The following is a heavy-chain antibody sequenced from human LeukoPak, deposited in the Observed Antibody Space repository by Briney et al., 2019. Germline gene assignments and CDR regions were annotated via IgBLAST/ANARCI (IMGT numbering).Heavy chain of an antibody. J-gene: IGHJ4*02. Sequence: PGGSLRLSCAASGFTFGDYSMNWVRQAPGKGLGWVSYISSSSTTMYYADSVKGRFTISRDNAKNSLYLQMNSLRAEDTAVYYCARAACDGDCYDYWGQGTLVTVPS. CDR3: ARAACDGDCYDY. D-gene: IGHD2-21*02. V-gene: IGHV3-48*04. CDR1: GFTFGDYS. CDR2: ISSSSTTM.